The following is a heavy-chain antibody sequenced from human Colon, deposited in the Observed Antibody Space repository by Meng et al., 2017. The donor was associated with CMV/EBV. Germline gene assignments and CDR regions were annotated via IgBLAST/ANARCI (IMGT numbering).Heavy chain of an antibody. V-gene: IGHV1-18*01. CDR2: IGTYNGDT. J-gene: IGHJ4*02. CDR1: GYSFTRYG. Sequence: CKPSGYSFTRYGVSWMRQAPGQGLEWMGWIGTYNGDTNYAQKLQGRLTMTTDTSTSTAYLELRSLTSDDTAVYYCARDLAGGNPTDFWGQGTLVTVSS. D-gene: IGHD4-23*01. CDR3: ARDLAGGNPTDF.